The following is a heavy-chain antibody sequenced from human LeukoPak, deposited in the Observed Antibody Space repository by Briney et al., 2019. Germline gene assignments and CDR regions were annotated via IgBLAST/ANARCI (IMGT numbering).Heavy chain of an antibody. CDR1: GGSISSYY. CDR2: IYSSGST. CDR3: ARHPCMGGSCQNPFDP. V-gene: IGHV4-59*08. J-gene: IGHJ5*02. Sequence: SETLSLTCTVSGGSISSYYRSWIRQPPGKGLEWIGDIYSSGSTSYNPSFKSRVTVSVDTSKNQFSLKLSSVTAADTAVYYCARHPCMGGSCQNPFDPWGQGNLVTVSS. D-gene: IGHD2-15*01.